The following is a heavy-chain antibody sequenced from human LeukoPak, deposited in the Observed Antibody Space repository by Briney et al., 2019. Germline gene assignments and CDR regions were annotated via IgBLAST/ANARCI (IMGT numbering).Heavy chain of an antibody. CDR1: GYTFTSYG. CDR2: ITAYNDNT. J-gene: IGHJ4*02. V-gene: IGHV1-18*01. D-gene: IGHD6-13*01. Sequence: ASVKVSCKASGYTFTSYGISWVRQAPGQGLEWMGWITAYNDNTYYAQELQGRVTMTTDTSTSTAYMELRSLRSDDTAVYYCARDLRRGSSSWYVSGGDYWGQGTLVTVSS. CDR3: ARDLRRGSSSWYVSGGDY.